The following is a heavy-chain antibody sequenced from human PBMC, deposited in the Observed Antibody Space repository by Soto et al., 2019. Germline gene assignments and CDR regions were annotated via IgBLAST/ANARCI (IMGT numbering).Heavy chain of an antibody. CDR2: IKQDGSEK. CDR1: GFTFSSYW. V-gene: IGHV3-7*01. CDR3: ARDGGKYCSGGSCQGY. Sequence: GGSLRLSCAASGFTFSSYWMSWVRQAPGKGLEWVANIKQDGSEKYYVDSVKGRFTISGDNAKNSLYLQMNSLRAEDTAVYYCARDGGKYCSGGSCQGYWGQGTLVTVPQ. D-gene: IGHD2-15*01. J-gene: IGHJ4*02.